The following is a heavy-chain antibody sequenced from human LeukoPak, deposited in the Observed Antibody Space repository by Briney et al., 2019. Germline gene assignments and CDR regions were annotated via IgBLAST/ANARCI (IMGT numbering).Heavy chain of an antibody. CDR1: GYTFTGYY. CDR3: ARARRYYYDTSDAFDL. V-gene: IGHV1-2*02. D-gene: IGHD3-22*01. CDR2: INPNSGGT. J-gene: IGHJ3*01. Sequence: ASVKVSCKASGYTFTGYYMHWVRQAPGQGLEWMGWINPNSGGTNYAQKFQGRVTMTRDTSITTVYMELSRLRSDDAAVYYCARARRYYYDTSDAFDLWGQGTMVTVSS.